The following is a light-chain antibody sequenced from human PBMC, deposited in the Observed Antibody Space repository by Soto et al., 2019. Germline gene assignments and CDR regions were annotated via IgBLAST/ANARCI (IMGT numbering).Light chain of an antibody. CDR2: AAS. V-gene: IGKV1-39*01. Sequence: DIQMTQSPSSLSASVEDRVIITCRASQSISNHLNWYQQKPGKAPKLLIFAASSLQSGVPSRFSGSRSGPDFTLTIRSMQTEDFATYYCQQSYSSPPTFGQGTKVDIK. CDR1: QSISNH. J-gene: IGKJ1*01. CDR3: QQSYSSPPT.